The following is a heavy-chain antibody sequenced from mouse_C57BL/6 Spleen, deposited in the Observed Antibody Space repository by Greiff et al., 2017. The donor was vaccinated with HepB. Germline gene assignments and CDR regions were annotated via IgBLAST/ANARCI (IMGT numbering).Heavy chain of an antibody. D-gene: IGHD1-1*01. CDR1: GYAFSSSW. Sequence: VQLQESGPELVKPGASVKISCKASGYAFSSSWMNWVKQRPGKGLEWIGRIYPGDGDTNYNGKFKGKATLTADKSSSTAYMQLSSLTSEDSAVYFCARSYYYEYFDVWGTGTTVTVSS. J-gene: IGHJ1*03. CDR2: IYPGDGDT. V-gene: IGHV1-82*01. CDR3: ARSYYYEYFDV.